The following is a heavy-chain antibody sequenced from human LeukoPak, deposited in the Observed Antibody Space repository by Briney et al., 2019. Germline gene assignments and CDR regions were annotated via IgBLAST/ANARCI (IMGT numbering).Heavy chain of an antibody. J-gene: IGHJ4*02. V-gene: IGHV4-61*01. CDR1: GGSVSSGSYY. D-gene: IGHD3-10*01. CDR3: AREQKIPRGGFDY. Sequence: PSETLSLTCTVSGGSVSSGSYYWSWIRQPPGKGLEWIGYIYYSGSTNYNPSLKSRVTISVDTSKNQFSLKLSSVTAADTAVYYCAREQKIPRGGFDYWGQGTLVTVSS. CDR2: IYYSGST.